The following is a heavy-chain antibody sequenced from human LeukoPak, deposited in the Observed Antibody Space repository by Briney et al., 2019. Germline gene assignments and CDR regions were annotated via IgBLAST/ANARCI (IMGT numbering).Heavy chain of an antibody. V-gene: IGHV3-30-3*01. D-gene: IGHD3-16*01. J-gene: IGHJ6*02. CDR3: ARVRGGRSCYYYGMDV. CDR1: GFTFSNFA. CDR2: ISYDGDNE. Sequence: GGSLRLSCAASGFTFSNFAMHWVRQAPGKGLEWVAVISYDGDNEYYADSVKGQFTISRDNSKDRLYLQMNSLRPEDTAMYYCARVRGGRSCYYYGMDVWGRGTTVTVSS.